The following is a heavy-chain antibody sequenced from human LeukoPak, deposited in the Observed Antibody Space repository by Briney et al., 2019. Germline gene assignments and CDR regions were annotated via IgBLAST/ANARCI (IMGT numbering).Heavy chain of an antibody. D-gene: IGHD3-10*01. V-gene: IGHV4-34*01. J-gene: IGHJ4*02. Sequence: SETLSLTCAVYGGSFSGYYWSWLRQPPGKGLEWIGEINHSGSTNYNPPLKRGVTISVETTKKECALRRSSVTAADTAVYYCARYGRRVRYYYGSGSYLPYFDYWGQGTLVTVSS. CDR2: INHSGST. CDR3: ARYGRRVRYYYGSGSYLPYFDY. CDR1: GGSFSGYY.